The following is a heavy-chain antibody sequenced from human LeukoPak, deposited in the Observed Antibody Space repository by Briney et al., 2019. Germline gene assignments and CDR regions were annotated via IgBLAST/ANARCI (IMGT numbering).Heavy chain of an antibody. V-gene: IGHV3-9*03. Sequence: GGSLRLSCAASGFTFDDYAMHWVRQAPGKGLEWVSVISWNSGSIGYADSVKGRFTISRDNAKNSLYLQMNSLRAEDMALYYCAKGPTYYYGSGSYYFDYWGQGTLVTVSS. CDR2: ISWNSGSI. D-gene: IGHD3-10*01. CDR3: AKGPTYYYGSGSYYFDY. J-gene: IGHJ4*02. CDR1: GFTFDDYA.